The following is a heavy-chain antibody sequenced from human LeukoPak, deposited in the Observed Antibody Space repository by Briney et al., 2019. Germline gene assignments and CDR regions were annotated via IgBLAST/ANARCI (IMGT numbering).Heavy chain of an antibody. CDR2: IRSKAYGGTI. CDR1: ASTLGDYA. V-gene: IGHV3-49*04. D-gene: IGHD3-9*01. J-gene: IGHJ3*02. CDR3: TRARQLRHFDWIPGGGEHDGFDI. Sequence: GGSLRLSCTTSASTLGDYAINWVRQAPGKGLEWVGLIRSKAYGGTIEYAPPIKGRFTISRDESNSTVFLQMSNLKTEDTAVYFCTRARQLRHFDWIPGGGEHDGFDIWGQGSVVTVS.